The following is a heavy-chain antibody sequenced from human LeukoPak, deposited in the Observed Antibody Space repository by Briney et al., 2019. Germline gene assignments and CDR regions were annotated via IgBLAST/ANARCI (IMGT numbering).Heavy chain of an antibody. CDR1: GFTFSSYS. CDR2: ISYDGSNK. D-gene: IGHD3-22*01. CDR3: ARVDYYDSSGYYDDAFDI. J-gene: IGHJ3*02. Sequence: PGGSLRPSCAASGFTFSSYSMNWVRQAPGKGLEWVAVISYDGSNKYYADSVKGRFTISRDNSKNTLYLQMNSLRAEDTAVYYCARVDYYDSSGYYDDAFDIWGQGTMVTVSS. V-gene: IGHV3-30*03.